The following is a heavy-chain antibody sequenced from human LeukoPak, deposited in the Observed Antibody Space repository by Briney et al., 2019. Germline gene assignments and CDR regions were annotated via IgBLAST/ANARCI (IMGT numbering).Heavy chain of an antibody. CDR3: AKSLGPMGYYDFWSGSLLFDY. V-gene: IGHV3-23*01. Sequence: PGGSLRLFCAASGFTFSSYAMSWVRQAPGKGLEWVSAISGSGGSTYYADSVKGRFTISRDNSKNTLYLQMNSLRAEDTAVYYCAKSLGPMGYYDFWSGSLLFDYWGQGTLVTVSS. CDR2: ISGSGGST. D-gene: IGHD3-3*01. J-gene: IGHJ4*02. CDR1: GFTFSSYA.